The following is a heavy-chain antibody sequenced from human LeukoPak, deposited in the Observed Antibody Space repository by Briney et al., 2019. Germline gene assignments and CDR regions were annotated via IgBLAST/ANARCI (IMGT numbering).Heavy chain of an antibody. Sequence: KPSEALSLTCTISGGSISSSSYYWGWIRQPPGKGLEWIGSIYYSGSTYYNPSLKSRVTISVDTSKNQFSLKLSSVTAADTAVYYCARVSDSSGYYRYWGQGTLVTVSS. D-gene: IGHD3-22*01. CDR1: GGSISSSSYY. CDR2: IYYSGST. V-gene: IGHV4-39*07. CDR3: ARVSDSSGYYRY. J-gene: IGHJ4*02.